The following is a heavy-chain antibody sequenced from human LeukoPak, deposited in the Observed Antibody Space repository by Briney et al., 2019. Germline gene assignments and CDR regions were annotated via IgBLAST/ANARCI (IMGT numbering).Heavy chain of an antibody. D-gene: IGHD1-26*01. Sequence: PGGSLRLSCAASGFTFSTYWMSWVRQAPGKGLEWVANIQQDGSERYYVDFVKGRFTISRDNAKNSLYLQMNSLKTEDTAVYYCAKRGVGTSNAYFDYWGQGTLVTVSS. CDR3: AKRGVGTSNAYFDY. V-gene: IGHV3-7*03. CDR2: IQQDGSER. J-gene: IGHJ4*02. CDR1: GFTFSTYW.